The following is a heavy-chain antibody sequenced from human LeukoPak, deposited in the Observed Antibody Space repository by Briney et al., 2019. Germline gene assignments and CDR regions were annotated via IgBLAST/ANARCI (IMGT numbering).Heavy chain of an antibody. CDR2: INGDGSST. Sequence: PGGSLRLSCAASGITFSSYWMHWVRQGPGKGLVWVSRINGDGSSTSYADSVKGRFTISRDNSKNTLYLQMNSLRAEDTAVYYCARVAGDHYFDYWGQGTLVTVSS. J-gene: IGHJ4*02. CDR1: GITFSSYW. V-gene: IGHV3-74*01. D-gene: IGHD7-27*01. CDR3: ARVAGDHYFDY.